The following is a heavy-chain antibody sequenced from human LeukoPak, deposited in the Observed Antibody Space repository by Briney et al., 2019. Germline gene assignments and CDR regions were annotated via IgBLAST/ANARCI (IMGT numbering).Heavy chain of an antibody. J-gene: IGHJ2*01. V-gene: IGHV4-59*08. Sequence: PSETLSLTCTVSGGSISSYYWSWIGQPPGKGLEGIGYIYYSGSTNYNPSLKSRVTISVDTSKNQFSLKLSSVTAADTAVYYCARRNGDYGLWYFDLWGRGTLVTVSS. D-gene: IGHD4-17*01. CDR1: GGSISSYY. CDR2: IYYSGST. CDR3: ARRNGDYGLWYFDL.